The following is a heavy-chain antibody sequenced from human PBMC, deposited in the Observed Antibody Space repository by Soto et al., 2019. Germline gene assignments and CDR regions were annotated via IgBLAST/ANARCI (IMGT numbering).Heavy chain of an antibody. CDR3: AREGSSTREDYYYYGMDV. CDR2: TYTSGST. D-gene: IGHD2-2*01. J-gene: IGHJ6*02. CDR1: GGSISSYY. V-gene: IGHV4-4*07. Sequence: SETLSLTCTVSGGSISSYYWSWIRQPAGKGLEWIGRTYTSGSTNYNPSLKSRVTMSVDTSKNQFSLKLSSVTAADTAVYYCAREGSSTREDYYYYGMDVWGQGTTVTVSS.